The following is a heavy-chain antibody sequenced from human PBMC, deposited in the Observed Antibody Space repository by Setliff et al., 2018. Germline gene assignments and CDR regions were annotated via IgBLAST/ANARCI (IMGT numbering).Heavy chain of an antibody. CDR2: ISGSGDST. Sequence: GGSLRLSCAASGFTFTHYSMNWVRQTPGKGLEWVSTISGSGDSTYYADSVKGRFTIFRDGSKNTLFLHMTSLRAEDTAVYYCAKPQVELRWGFESWGQGTPVTVSS. CDR3: AKPQVELRWGFES. V-gene: IGHV3-23*01. CDR1: GFTFTHYS. J-gene: IGHJ4*02. D-gene: IGHD1-7*01.